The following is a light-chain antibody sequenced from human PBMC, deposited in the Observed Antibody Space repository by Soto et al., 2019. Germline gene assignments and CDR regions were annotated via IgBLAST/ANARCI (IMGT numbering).Light chain of an antibody. J-gene: IGLJ1*01. CDR2: EVI. V-gene: IGLV2-14*01. CDR3: SSSTSSTPFV. Sequence: QSALTQPASVSGAPGQSITISCTGTNSDVNYVSWHQQHPGKAPKLMIYEVINRSSGVSTRFSGSKSGNTASLTISGLQAEHEADYYCSSSTSSTPFVFGTGTKVTVL. CDR1: NSDVNY.